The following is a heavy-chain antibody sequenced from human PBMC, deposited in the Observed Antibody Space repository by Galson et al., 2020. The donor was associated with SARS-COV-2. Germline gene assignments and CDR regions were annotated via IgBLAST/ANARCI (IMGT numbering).Heavy chain of an antibody. CDR3: AKGTVLLWFGELTHFDY. V-gene: IGHV3-9*01. J-gene: IGHJ4*02. CDR2: ISWNSGSI. CDR1: GFTFDDYA. Sequence: SLKISCAASGFTFDDYAMHWVRQAPGKGLEWVSGISWNSGSIGYADSVKGRFTISRDNAKNSLYLQMNSLRAEDTALYYCAKGTVLLWFGELTHFDYWGQGTLVTVSS. D-gene: IGHD3-10*01.